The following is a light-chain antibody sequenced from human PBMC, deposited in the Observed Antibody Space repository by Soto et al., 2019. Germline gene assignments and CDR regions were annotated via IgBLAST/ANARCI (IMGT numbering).Light chain of an antibody. CDR2: KAS. V-gene: IGKV1-5*03. CDR1: QSISSW. CDR3: QQYDTYWT. J-gene: IGKJ1*01. Sequence: DIQMTQSPSTLSAFVGDRVTITCRASQSISSWLAWYQQKPGKAPKLLIYKASNLESGVPSRFSGSGSGTEFTLTISSLQPDDFATYYCQQYDTYWTFGQGTKAEVK.